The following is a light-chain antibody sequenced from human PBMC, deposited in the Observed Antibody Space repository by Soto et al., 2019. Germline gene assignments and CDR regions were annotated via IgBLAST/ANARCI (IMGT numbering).Light chain of an antibody. CDR1: QSVSTN. V-gene: IGKV3-15*01. Sequence: EIVMTQSPVTLSVSPGERATLSCRASQSVSTNLAWYQQKPGQAPRILIYGASTRATGIPARFSGSGSGTEFTLTISSLQSEDFAVYYCQQYNNWPPLTFGGGTKVDMK. CDR2: GAS. CDR3: QQYNNWPPLT. J-gene: IGKJ4*01.